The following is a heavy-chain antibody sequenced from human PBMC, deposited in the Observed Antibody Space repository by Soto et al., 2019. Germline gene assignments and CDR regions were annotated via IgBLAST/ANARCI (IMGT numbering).Heavy chain of an antibody. Sequence: PSETLSLTCTVSGGSISSYYWSWIRQPPGKGLEWIGDIYYTGSTNYNPSLKSRVTISVDKSKNQFSLKLSSVTAADTAVYYCARDLIAAAGLIDYWGQGTLVTVSS. CDR3: ARDLIAAAGLIDY. D-gene: IGHD6-13*01. CDR2: IYYTGST. J-gene: IGHJ4*02. V-gene: IGHV4-59*12. CDR1: GGSISSYY.